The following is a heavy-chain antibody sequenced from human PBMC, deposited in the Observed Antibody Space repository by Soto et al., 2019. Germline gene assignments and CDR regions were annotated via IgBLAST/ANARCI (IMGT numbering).Heavy chain of an antibody. V-gene: IGHV1-18*01. CDR2: ISAYNGNT. CDR3: ARDAYSGYDFYYYYMDV. Sequence: QVQLVQSGAEVKKPGASVKVSCKASGYTFTSYGISWVRQAPGQGIEWMGWISAYNGNTNYAQKLQGRVTMTTDTSTSTAYMELRSLRSDNTAVYYCARDAYSGYDFYYYYMDVWGKGTTVTVSS. D-gene: IGHD5-12*01. CDR1: GYTFTSYG. J-gene: IGHJ6*03.